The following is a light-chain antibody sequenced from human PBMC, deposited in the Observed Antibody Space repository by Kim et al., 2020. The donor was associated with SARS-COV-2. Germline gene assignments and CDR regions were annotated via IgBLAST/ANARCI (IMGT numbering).Light chain of an antibody. CDR3: QVWENTLRT. V-gene: IGLV3-21*01. Sequence: VAPGKTARITCGGNNIGRKSIHWYQHKPGPAPVLVIYYDSDRPPGVSERFSASNSGNTATLAISSVEPGDEADYYCQVWENTLRTFGGGTKLTVL. CDR1: NIGRKS. CDR2: YDS. J-gene: IGLJ2*01.